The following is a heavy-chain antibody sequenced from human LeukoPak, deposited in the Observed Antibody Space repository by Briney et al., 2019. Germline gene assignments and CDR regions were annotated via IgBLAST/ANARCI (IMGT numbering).Heavy chain of an antibody. CDR1: DYTFTSYG. V-gene: IGHV1-18*01. CDR2: ISAYNGNT. Sequence: GASVKVSCKASDYTFTSYGISWVRQAPGQGLEWMGWISAYNGNTNYAQKLQGRVTMTTDTSTSTAYMELRSLRSDDTAVYYCARVSYYYDSSGYYRYYFDYWGQGTLVTVSS. D-gene: IGHD3-22*01. J-gene: IGHJ4*02. CDR3: ARVSYYYDSSGYYRYYFDY.